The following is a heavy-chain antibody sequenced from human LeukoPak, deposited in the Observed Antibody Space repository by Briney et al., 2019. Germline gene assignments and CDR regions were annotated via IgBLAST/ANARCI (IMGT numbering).Heavy chain of an antibody. J-gene: IGHJ3*02. D-gene: IGHD3-22*01. V-gene: IGHV3-48*04. Sequence: QPGGSLRLSCAASGITFSNYGMSWVRQAPGKGLEWVSYISSSGSTIYYADSVKGRFTVSRDNAKNSLYLQMNSLRAEDTAVYYCAREASTYYYDSSGYDDAFDIWGQGTMVTVSS. CDR1: GITFSNYG. CDR3: AREASTYYYDSSGYDDAFDI. CDR2: ISSSGSTI.